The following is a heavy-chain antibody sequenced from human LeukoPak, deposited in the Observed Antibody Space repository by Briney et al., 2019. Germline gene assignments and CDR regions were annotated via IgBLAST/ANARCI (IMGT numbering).Heavy chain of an antibody. CDR2: INEDGSAK. D-gene: IGHD5-24*01. CDR1: GFTFISSW. V-gene: IGHV3-7*01. J-gene: IGHJ4*02. Sequence: PGGSLRLSCAASGFTFISSWMSWVRQAPGKGLEWVANINEDGSAKYYVDSVKGRFTISRDNAKRSLDLQVNSLRAEDTAVYYCTRSRRDGNDYWGQGTLVTVSS. CDR3: TRSRRDGNDY.